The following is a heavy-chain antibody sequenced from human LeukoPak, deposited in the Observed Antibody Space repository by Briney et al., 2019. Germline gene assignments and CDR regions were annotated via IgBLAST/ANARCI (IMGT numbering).Heavy chain of an antibody. CDR1: GFTFSSYW. CDR2: IISDGSTT. CDR3: ARDRVPYCSGVSCSVDV. V-gene: IGHV3-74*01. Sequence: GGSLRLSCAASGFTFSSYWMQWVRQAPGKGLVWVSRIISDGSTTNYADSVKGRFTISRDNAKSTLYLQMNSLRVEDTAVYYCARDRVPYCSGVSCSVDVWGQGTTVTVSS. J-gene: IGHJ6*02. D-gene: IGHD2-15*01.